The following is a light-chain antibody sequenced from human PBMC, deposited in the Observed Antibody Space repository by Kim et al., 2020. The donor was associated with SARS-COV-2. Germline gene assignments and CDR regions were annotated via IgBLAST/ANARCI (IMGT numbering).Light chain of an antibody. V-gene: IGLV3-1*01. Sequence: VSPGQTVSMNGCGDGLGDKFVSWYQQKPGQSPVLVIYQDAKRPAGIPERFSGSNSGSTATLTISGTQAMDESEYYCQTWDSSTEVVFGGGTQLTVL. CDR2: QDA. CDR3: QTWDSSTEVV. J-gene: IGLJ3*02. CDR1: GLGDKF.